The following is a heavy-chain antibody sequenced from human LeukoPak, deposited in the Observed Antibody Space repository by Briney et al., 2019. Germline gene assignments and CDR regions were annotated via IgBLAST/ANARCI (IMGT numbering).Heavy chain of an antibody. Sequence: GRSQRLSCAASGFTFSSYGMHWVRQAPGKGLEWVAVISYDGSNKYYADSVKGRFTISRDNSKNTLYLQMNSLRAEDTAVYYCAKALRVASRWYYFDYWGQGTLVTVSS. J-gene: IGHJ4*02. D-gene: IGHD2-15*01. CDR3: AKALRVASRWYYFDY. CDR1: GFTFSSYG. CDR2: ISYDGSNK. V-gene: IGHV3-30*18.